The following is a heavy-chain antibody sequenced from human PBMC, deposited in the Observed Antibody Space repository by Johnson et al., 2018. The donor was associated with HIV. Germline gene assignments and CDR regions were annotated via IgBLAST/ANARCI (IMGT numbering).Heavy chain of an antibody. J-gene: IGHJ3*02. CDR1: GFPFSSFW. CDR3: ARGARSTYYRRGAFDI. Sequence: VQLVESGGGLVQPGGSLRLSCVVSGFPFSSFWMHWVRQPPGKGLEWVANINQDGSEKYYVDSARGRFTISRDNSKNPLYLQMNSLRAEDPAAYSCARGARSTYYRRGAFDIWGQGTMVTVSS. D-gene: IGHD1-26*01. CDR2: INQDGSEK. V-gene: IGHV3-7*01.